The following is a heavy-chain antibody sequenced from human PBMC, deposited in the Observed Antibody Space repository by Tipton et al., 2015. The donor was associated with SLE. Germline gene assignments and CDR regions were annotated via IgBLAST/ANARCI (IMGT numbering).Heavy chain of an antibody. D-gene: IGHD3-16*02. CDR2: ISYDGNSK. CDR3: ARDRNPITFEGVIVKAFDI. CDR1: GFHFRIYA. Sequence: SLRLSCAASGFHFRIYAMNWVRQAPGKVLEWVAVISYDGNSKYYADSVKGRFTISRDNPENTLYLHMNSLRAEDTAVYYCARDRNPITFEGVIVKAFDIWGQGTMVTVSS. V-gene: IGHV3-30*04. J-gene: IGHJ3*02.